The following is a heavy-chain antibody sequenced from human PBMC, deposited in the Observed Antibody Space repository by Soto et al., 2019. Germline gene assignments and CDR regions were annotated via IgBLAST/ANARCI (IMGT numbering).Heavy chain of an antibody. CDR3: ARDSSRGYGMDV. Sequence: EVQLVESGGGLVQPGGSLRLSCAASGFAIRDYGMDWVRQAPGKGLEWVSYITGSSRTMYYADFVKGRFTISRDNANNSLYLQISSLRDEDTAVYYCARDSSRGYGMDVWGQGTTVTVFS. J-gene: IGHJ6*02. CDR1: GFAIRDYG. V-gene: IGHV3-48*02. CDR2: ITGSSRTM. D-gene: IGHD6-6*01.